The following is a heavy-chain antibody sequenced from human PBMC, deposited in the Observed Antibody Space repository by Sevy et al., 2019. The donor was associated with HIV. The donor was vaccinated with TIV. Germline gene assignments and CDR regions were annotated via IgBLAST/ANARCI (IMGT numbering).Heavy chain of an antibody. CDR1: GYRFTGYY. V-gene: IGHV1-2*02. D-gene: IGHD6-13*01. CDR3: ARDAAIAAQGELDP. J-gene: IGHJ5*02. Sequence: ASVKVSCKASGYRFTGYYMHWVRQAPGQGLAWMGWINPHSGGTNSAQKFQGRVTMTRDTSISTAYMELSRLRFDDTAVYYCARDAAIAAQGELDPWGQGTLVTVSS. CDR2: INPHSGGT.